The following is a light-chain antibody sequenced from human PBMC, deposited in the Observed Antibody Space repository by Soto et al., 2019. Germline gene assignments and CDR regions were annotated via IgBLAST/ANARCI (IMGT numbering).Light chain of an antibody. CDR1: QSLKTD. V-gene: IGKV3-15*01. J-gene: IGKJ5*01. Sequence: EILMTQSPDSLSVSPGETATLSCRASQSLKTDLAWYQQKPGQAPRLLLYGASTRATGISTRFSGGGSETEFTLTISGLQSEDSAVYYCQQYKSWPPITFGQGTRLEI. CDR2: GAS. CDR3: QQYKSWPPIT.